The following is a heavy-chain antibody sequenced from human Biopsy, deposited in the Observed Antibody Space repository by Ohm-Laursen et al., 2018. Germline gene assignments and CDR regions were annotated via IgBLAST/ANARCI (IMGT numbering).Heavy chain of an antibody. CDR3: ARESALKWYQYLSYFNGMDV. CDR2: ISSRSSGI. Sequence: GSLRLSCAASGFIFSTYTMNWVRQAPGEGLEWVSSISSRSSGIYYADSVKGRFTISRDNAKNSLFLHMNSLRAEDTAVYYCARESALKWYQYLSYFNGMDVWGQGTTVTVSS. V-gene: IGHV3-21*01. CDR1: GFIFSTYT. D-gene: IGHD2-2*01. J-gene: IGHJ6*02.